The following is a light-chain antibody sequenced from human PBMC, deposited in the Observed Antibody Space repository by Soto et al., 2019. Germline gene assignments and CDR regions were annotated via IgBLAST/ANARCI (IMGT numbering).Light chain of an antibody. Sequence: DIQMTQSPSSVSASVGDRITITCRASQDISRWLAWYQQKPGRAPNLLIYTASTLESGVPSRFSGSGSGTEFTLTISNLQPEDFATYYCQQVDSFPLTFGGGTKVEIK. CDR2: TAS. CDR1: QDISRW. J-gene: IGKJ4*01. CDR3: QQVDSFPLT. V-gene: IGKV1D-12*01.